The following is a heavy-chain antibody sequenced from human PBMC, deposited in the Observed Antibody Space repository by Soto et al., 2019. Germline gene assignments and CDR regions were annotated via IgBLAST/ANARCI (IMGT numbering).Heavy chain of an antibody. V-gene: IGHV3-30*18. Sequence: QVQLVESGGGVVQPGRSLRLSCAASGFTFSSYGMHWVRQAPGKGLEWVAVISYDGSNKYYADSVKGRFTISRDNSKNTLYLQMNSLRAEDTAVYYCAKDSNRYAEATQAARIWGQGTMVTVSS. CDR3: AKDSNRYAEATQAARI. CDR1: GFTFSSYG. J-gene: IGHJ3*02. CDR2: ISYDGSNK. D-gene: IGHD6-25*01.